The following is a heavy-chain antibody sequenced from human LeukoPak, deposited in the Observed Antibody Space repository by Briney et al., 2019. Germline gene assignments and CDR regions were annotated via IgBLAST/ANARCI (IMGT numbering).Heavy chain of an antibody. J-gene: IGHJ4*02. D-gene: IGHD5-12*01. CDR3: ARRATTIDY. CDR1: GFTFSSYW. Sequence: GGSLRLSCEATGFTFSSYWMSWVRQAPGKGLEWVANIKQDGSEKYYVDSVKGRFTISRDNAKNSLYLQMNSLRAEDTAVYYCARRATTIDYWGQGTLVTVSS. CDR2: IKQDGSEK. V-gene: IGHV3-7*03.